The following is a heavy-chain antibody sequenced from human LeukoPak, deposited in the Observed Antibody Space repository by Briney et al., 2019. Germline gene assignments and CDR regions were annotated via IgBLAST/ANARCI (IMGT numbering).Heavy chain of an antibody. CDR1: GESFSGYA. CDR3: ARTGYSSQIDY. CDR2: INQRRNT. V-gene: IGHV4-34*01. J-gene: IGHJ4*02. D-gene: IGHD6-13*01. Sequence: SETLSLTCVVYGESFSGYAWSWIRQPPGKGLEWIGEINQRRNTNYNPSLKSRVTISVDTSKNQFSLKLSSVTAADTAVYYCARTGYSSQIDYWGQGTLVTVSS.